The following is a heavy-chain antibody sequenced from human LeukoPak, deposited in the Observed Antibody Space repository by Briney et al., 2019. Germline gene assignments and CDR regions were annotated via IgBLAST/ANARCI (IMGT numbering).Heavy chain of an antibody. J-gene: IGHJ4*02. CDR2: INHSGST. D-gene: IGHD1-26*01. V-gene: IGHV4-34*01. CDR3: ARAGRGRQSNYFDY. Sequence: SETLSLTCAVYGGSFSGYYWSWIRRPPGKGLEWIGEINHSGSTNYNPSLKSRVTISVDTSKNQFSLKLSSVTAADTAVYYCARAGRGRQSNYFDYWGQGTLVTVSS. CDR1: GGSFSGYY.